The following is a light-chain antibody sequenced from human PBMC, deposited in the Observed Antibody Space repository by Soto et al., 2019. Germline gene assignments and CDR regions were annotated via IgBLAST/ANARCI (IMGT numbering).Light chain of an antibody. V-gene: IGKV3-11*01. CDR2: DTT. CDR1: QSVSNY. J-gene: IGKJ2*01. CDR3: QQRRNLPYT. Sequence: ETLLTQSPGTLSLSPGEIATLSCRASQSVSNYLAWFQQKPGQAPRLLIFDTTNRAPGTPARFSGSGSVTDFTLTISILEPEDFAVYYCQQRRNLPYTFGHGTKLEIK.